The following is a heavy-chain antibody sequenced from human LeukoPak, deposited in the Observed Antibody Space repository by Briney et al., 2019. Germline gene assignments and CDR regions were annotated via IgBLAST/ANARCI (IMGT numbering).Heavy chain of an antibody. D-gene: IGHD3-3*01. CDR3: ARAEWSNWYFYL. Sequence: PGGSLRLSCAASGFIFSTYWMNWVRKARGKGLEWVANIKQDGSEKYYVDSVKDRFTLSRDSAKNSLYLQMNSLRAEDTAVYYCARAEWSNWYFYLWGRGTLVTVSS. J-gene: IGHJ2*01. CDR2: IKQDGSEK. CDR1: GFIFSTYW. V-gene: IGHV3-7*03.